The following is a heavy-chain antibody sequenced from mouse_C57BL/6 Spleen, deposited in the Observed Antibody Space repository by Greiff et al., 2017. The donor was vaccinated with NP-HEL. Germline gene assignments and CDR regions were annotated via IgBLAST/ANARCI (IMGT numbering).Heavy chain of an antibody. CDR3: TRGAFYAMDY. CDR1: GYTFTDYE. V-gene: IGHV1-15*01. CDR2: IDPETGGT. J-gene: IGHJ4*01. Sequence: QVQLQQSGAELVRPGASVTLSCKASGYTFTDYEMHWVKQTPVHGLEWIGAIDPETGGTAYNQKFKGKAILTADKSSSTAYMELRSLTSEDSAVYYCTRGAFYAMDYWGKGTSVTVSS.